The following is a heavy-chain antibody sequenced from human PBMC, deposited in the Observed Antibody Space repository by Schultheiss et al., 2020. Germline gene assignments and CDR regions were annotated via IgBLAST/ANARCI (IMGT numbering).Heavy chain of an antibody. Sequence: GESLKISCAASGFTFSSYVMHWVRQAPGKGLEWVAVISYDGSNKYYADSVKGRFTISRDNSKNTLYLQMNSLRAEDTAVYYCVKDSPWNQGLVGDYWGQGTLVTVSS. J-gene: IGHJ4*02. CDR3: VKDSPWNQGLVGDY. D-gene: IGHD6-19*01. CDR1: GFTFSSYV. V-gene: IGHV3-30*18. CDR2: ISYDGSNK.